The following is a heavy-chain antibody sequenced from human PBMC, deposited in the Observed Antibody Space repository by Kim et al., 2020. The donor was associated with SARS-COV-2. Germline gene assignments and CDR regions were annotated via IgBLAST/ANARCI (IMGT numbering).Heavy chain of an antibody. CDR2: VGGSGGNT. CDR1: GFTLSTYA. CDR3: AKGRSENIAAAFNY. J-gene: IGHJ4*02. Sequence: GGSLRLSCAASGFTLSTYAMSWVRQAPGKGLEWVSTVGGSGGNTYHADSAKGRFTIFRDNSKNTVDLQMNSLRAEDTAVYYCAKGRSENIAAAFNYWGQGTLVSVSS. D-gene: IGHD6-13*01. V-gene: IGHV3-23*01.